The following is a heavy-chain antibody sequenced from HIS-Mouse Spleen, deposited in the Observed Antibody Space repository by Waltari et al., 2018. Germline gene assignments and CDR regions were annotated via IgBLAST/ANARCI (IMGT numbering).Heavy chain of an antibody. CDR3: AKDGRSLNY. CDR1: GFTLDDYA. V-gene: IGHV3-9*01. CDR2: ISWNSGSI. J-gene: IGHJ4*02. Sequence: EVQLVESGGGLVQPGRSLRLSCAASGFTLDDYAMHWVRQAHRRGLEWVSGISWNSGSIGYADSVNGRFTISRDNAKNSLYLQMNSLRAEDTALYYCAKDGRSLNYWGQGTLVTVSS.